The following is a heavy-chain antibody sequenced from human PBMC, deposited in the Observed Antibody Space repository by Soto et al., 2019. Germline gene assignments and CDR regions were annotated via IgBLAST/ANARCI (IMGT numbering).Heavy chain of an antibody. CDR1: GGTFSSYA. J-gene: IGHJ4*02. CDR2: IIPIFGTA. Sequence: SVNVSCKASGGTFSSYAISWVRQAPGQGLEWMGGIIPIFGTANYAQKFQGRVTITADESTSTAYMELSSLRSEDTAVYYCARAPQLPRSGWPFDYWGQGTLVTVSS. CDR3: ARAPQLPRSGWPFDY. D-gene: IGHD6-19*01. V-gene: IGHV1-69*13.